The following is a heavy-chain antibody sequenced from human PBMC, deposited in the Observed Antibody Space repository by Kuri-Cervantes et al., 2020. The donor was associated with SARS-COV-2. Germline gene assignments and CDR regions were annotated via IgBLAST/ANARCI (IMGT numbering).Heavy chain of an antibody. Sequence: SVKVSCKDSGGTFSSYAINWVRQAPGQGLEWMGGIIPIFGTANYAQKFQGRVTITADESTSTAYMELSSLRSEDTAVYYCARDRVVPGDYYYYGMDVWGQGTTVTVSS. CDR3: ARDRVVPGDYYYYGMDV. CDR1: GGTFSSYA. D-gene: IGHD2-15*01. J-gene: IGHJ6*02. V-gene: IGHV1-69*13. CDR2: IIPIFGTA.